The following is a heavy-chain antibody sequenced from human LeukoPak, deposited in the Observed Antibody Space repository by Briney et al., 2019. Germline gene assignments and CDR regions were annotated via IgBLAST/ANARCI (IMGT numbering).Heavy chain of an antibody. Sequence: GASVKVSCKASGYTFTSYDINWVRQATGQGLEWMGWMNPNSGNTGYAQKFQGRVTMTRNTSISTAYMELSSLRSEDTAVYYCARFIGDDYYYYGMDVWGQGTTVTVSS. V-gene: IGHV1-8*01. D-gene: IGHD4-17*01. J-gene: IGHJ6*02. CDR3: ARFIGDDYYYYGMDV. CDR2: MNPNSGNT. CDR1: GYTFTSYD.